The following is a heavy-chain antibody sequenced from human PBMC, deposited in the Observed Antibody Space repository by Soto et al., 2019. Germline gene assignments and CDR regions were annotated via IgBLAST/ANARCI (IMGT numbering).Heavy chain of an antibody. V-gene: IGHV1-8*01. CDR1: GNTFTSYD. D-gene: IGHD3-10*01. CDR2: INPNSGNI. Sequence: ASVKVSCKXSGNTFTSYDINWVRQATGHGLEWMGWINPNSGNIGYAQKFQGRVIMTRDTAIRTAYMEVSRLRSDDTAVYYCARGRASGSYYLLDYWGQGTLVTVSS. CDR3: ARGRASGSYYLLDY. J-gene: IGHJ4*02.